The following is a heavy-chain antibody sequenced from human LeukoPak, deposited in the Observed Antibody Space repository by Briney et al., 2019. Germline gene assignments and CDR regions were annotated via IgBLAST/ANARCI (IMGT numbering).Heavy chain of an antibody. D-gene: IGHD3-16*01. J-gene: IGHJ4*02. V-gene: IGHV3-23*01. CDR2: ISGSGGST. Sequence: GGSLRLSCAASGFTFSSYAMSWVRQAPGKGLEWVSAISGSGGSTYYADSVKGRFTISRDNSKNTLYLQMNSLRAEDTAVYYRANGLPEEGGYFDYWGQGTLVTVSS. CDR3: ANGLPEEGGYFDY. CDR1: GFTFSSYA.